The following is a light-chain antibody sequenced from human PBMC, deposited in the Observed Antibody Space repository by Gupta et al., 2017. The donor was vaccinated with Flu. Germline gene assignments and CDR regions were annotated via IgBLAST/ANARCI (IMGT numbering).Light chain of an antibody. CDR1: QSISSY. CDR3: QQSYSTLWT. V-gene: IGKV1-39*01. CDR2: AAS. J-gene: IGKJ1*01. Sequence: IQXTXXXXSXXASVGDRVTITCRASQSISSYLNWYQQKPGKAPKLLIYAASSLQSGVPSRFSGSGSGTDFTLTISSLQPEDFATYYCQQSYSTLWTFGQGTKVEIK.